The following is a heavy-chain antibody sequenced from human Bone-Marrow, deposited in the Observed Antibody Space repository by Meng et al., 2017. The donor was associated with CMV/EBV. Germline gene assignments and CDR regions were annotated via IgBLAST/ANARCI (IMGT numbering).Heavy chain of an antibody. CDR2: ISWDGGST. Sequence: GESLKISCAASGFTFDDYTMHWVRQAPGKGLEWVSLISWDGGSTYYADSVKGRFTISRDNSKNSLYLQMNSLRTEDTALYYCANSGSYGGLDYWGQGTLVTVSS. CDR3: ANSGSYGGLDY. V-gene: IGHV3-43*01. J-gene: IGHJ4*02. D-gene: IGHD1-26*01. CDR1: GFTFDDYT.